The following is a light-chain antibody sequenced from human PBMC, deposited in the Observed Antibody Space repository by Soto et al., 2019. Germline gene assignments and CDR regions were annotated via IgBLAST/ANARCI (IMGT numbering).Light chain of an antibody. CDR3: ATWDDSRNAV. V-gene: IGLV1-44*01. J-gene: IGLJ1*01. Sequence: QSLLNQAPSASGTPGQRIPISCSGDTSNIESHPVNWFQQVPGAAPKLLIRTNNQRPSGVPDRFSGSKSGASASLAIRGLQSEDEGTYYCATWDDSRNAVFGSGTKVTVL. CDR1: TSNIESHP. CDR2: TNN.